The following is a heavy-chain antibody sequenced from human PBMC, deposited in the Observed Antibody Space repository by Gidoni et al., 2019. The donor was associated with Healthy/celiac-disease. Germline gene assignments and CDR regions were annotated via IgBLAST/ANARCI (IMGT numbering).Heavy chain of an antibody. CDR2: ISYDGSNK. CDR3: AKAPDYYDSSGYYSYYFDY. V-gene: IGHV3-30*18. CDR1: GFTFSSYC. D-gene: IGHD3-22*01. J-gene: IGHJ4*02. Sequence: QVQLVESGGGVVQPGRSLRLSCAASGFTFSSYCMHWVRQAPGKGLEWVAVISYDGSNKYYADSVKGRFTISRDNSKNTLYLQMNSLRAEDTAVYYCAKAPDYYDSSGYYSYYFDYWGQGTLVTVSS.